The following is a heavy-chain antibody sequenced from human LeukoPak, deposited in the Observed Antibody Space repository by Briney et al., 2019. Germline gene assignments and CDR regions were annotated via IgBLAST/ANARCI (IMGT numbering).Heavy chain of an antibody. CDR2: INTDGSST. CDR3: ARESAIAAALDL. D-gene: IGHD6-13*01. CDR1: GFTFSSYW. V-gene: IGHV3-74*01. Sequence: GGSLRLSCAASGFTFSSYWRHWVRQAPGQGLVWVSRINTDGSSTSYADSVKGRFTISRDNAKNTLYLQMNSLRAEDTAVYYCARESAIAAALDLWGQGTLVTVSS. J-gene: IGHJ5*02.